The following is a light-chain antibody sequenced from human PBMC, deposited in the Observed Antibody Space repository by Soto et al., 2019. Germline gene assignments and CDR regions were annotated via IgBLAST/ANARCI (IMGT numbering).Light chain of an antibody. J-gene: IGKJ5*01. CDR2: DAS. Sequence: DIQMTQSPSSLSASVGDRVTITCRASQSIASYLTWYQQKPGKAPKLLIYDASNLETGVPSRFSGSGSGTDFTFTISSLQPEDIATYYCQQYDNLPTFGQGTRLEIK. CDR1: QSIASY. CDR3: QQYDNLPT. V-gene: IGKV1-33*01.